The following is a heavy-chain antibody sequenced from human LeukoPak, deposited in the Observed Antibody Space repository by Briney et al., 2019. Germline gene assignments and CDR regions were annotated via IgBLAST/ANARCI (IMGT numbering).Heavy chain of an antibody. CDR2: INHSGST. CDR1: GGSFSGYY. D-gene: IGHD4-23*01. CDR3: ARAPWRYGGNSRYFDY. V-gene: IGHV4-34*01. Sequence: PSETLSLTCAVYGGSFSGYYWSWIRQPPGKGLEWSGEINHSGSTNYKPSLKSRVTISVDTSKNQFSLKLSSVTAADTAVYYCARAPWRYGGNSRYFDYWGQGTLLTVSS. J-gene: IGHJ4*02.